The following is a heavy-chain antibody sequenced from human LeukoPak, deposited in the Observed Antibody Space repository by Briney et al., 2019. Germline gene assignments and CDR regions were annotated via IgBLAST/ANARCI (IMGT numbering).Heavy chain of an antibody. Sequence: GGSLRLSCAASRFTFSDYYMSWIRQAPGKGLEWVSYISRSGGTICYADSVKGRFTISRDNAKNSLYLQMNSLRAEDTAVYYCARGKRYLDPRLFDYWGQGTLVTVSS. J-gene: IGHJ4*02. CDR3: ARGKRYLDPRLFDY. CDR2: ISRSGGTI. D-gene: IGHD3-9*01. V-gene: IGHV3-11*01. CDR1: RFTFSDYY.